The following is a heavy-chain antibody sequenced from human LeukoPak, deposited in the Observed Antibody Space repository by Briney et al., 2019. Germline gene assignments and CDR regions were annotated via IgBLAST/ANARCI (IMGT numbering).Heavy chain of an antibody. V-gene: IGHV4-31*03. Sequence: PSETLSLTCNVSGASMRSETHYWSWLRQHPGKGPEWIAYIYYTAGAYYNPSLESRVSISLDASENQFSLELSSVTAADTAVYYCARGRRELKYAPDYWGQGTLVTVSS. D-gene: IGHD2-2*01. CDR3: ARGRRELKYAPDY. CDR2: IYYTAGA. CDR1: GASMRSETHY. J-gene: IGHJ4*02.